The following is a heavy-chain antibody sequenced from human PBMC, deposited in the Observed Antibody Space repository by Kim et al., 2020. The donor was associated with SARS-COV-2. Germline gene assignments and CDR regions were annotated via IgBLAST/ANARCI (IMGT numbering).Heavy chain of an antibody. CDR1: GGSISSYY. CDR2: IYYSGST. D-gene: IGHD3-22*01. V-gene: IGHV4-59*01. CDR3: ARGDYDSSGYYGGVFAY. J-gene: IGHJ4*01. Sequence: SETLSLTCTVSGGSISSYYWSWIRQPPGKGLEWIGYIYYSGSTNYNPSLKSRVTISVDTSKNQFSLKLSSVTAADTAVYYCARGDYDSSGYYGGVFAYWG.